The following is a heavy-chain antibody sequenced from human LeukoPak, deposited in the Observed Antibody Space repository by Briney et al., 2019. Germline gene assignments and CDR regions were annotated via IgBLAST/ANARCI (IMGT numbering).Heavy chain of an antibody. CDR3: ARGVTARGFYYYMDV. D-gene: IGHD2-21*02. J-gene: IGHJ6*03. CDR2: ISGYNGYT. V-gene: IGHV1-18*04. CDR1: GYTFTGYY. Sequence: ASVKVSCKASGYTFTGYYMHWVRQAPGQGLEWMGWISGYNGYTNYAQKLQGRVTMTTDTSTSTAYMELRSLRSDDTAVYYCARGVTARGFYYYMDVWGKGTTVTISS.